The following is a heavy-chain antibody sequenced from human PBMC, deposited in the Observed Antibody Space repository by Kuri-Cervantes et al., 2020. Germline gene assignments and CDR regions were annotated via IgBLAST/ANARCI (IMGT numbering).Heavy chain of an antibody. Sequence: SETLSLTCTVSGGSVSSGSYYWSWIRQPPGKGLEWIGYIYYSGSTNYNPSLKSRVTISVDTSKNQFSLKLSSVTAADTAVYYCAAWHHETHYFDYWDQGALVTVSS. CDR2: IYYSGST. CDR3: AAWHHETHYFDY. CDR1: GGSVSSGSYY. V-gene: IGHV4-61*01. J-gene: IGHJ4*02.